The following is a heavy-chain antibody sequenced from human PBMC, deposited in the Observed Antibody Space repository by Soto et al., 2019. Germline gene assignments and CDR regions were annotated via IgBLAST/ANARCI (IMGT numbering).Heavy chain of an antibody. CDR2: IYTSGST. V-gene: IGHV4-4*07. Sequence: QVQLQESGPGLVKPSETLSLTCTVSGGSISSYYWSWIRQPAGKGLEWIGRIYTSGSTNYNPSLKSRVTMSVDTSKNQFSLKLSSVTAADTAVYYCARGLLERRHYYYYGMDVWGQGTTVTVSS. J-gene: IGHJ6*02. D-gene: IGHD1-1*01. CDR1: GGSISSYY. CDR3: ARGLLERRHYYYYGMDV.